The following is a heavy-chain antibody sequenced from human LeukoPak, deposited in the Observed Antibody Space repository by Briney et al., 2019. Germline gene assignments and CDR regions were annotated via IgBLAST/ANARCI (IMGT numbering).Heavy chain of an antibody. CDR3: ARGRRGGTFDY. D-gene: IGHD3-16*01. CDR1: GYTFSRYG. J-gene: IGHJ4*02. CDR2: ISAYNGNT. V-gene: IGHV1-18*01. Sequence: ASVKVSCKASGYTFSRYGISWVRQAPGQGLEGMGWISAYNGNTNYAQKLQGSVTMTTATSTSTAYMELRSLRSDAAAVYYCARGRRGGTFDYWGQGTLVTVSS.